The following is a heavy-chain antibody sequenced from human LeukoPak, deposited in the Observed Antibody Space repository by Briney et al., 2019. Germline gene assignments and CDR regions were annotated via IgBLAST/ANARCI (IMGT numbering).Heavy chain of an antibody. D-gene: IGHD3-3*01. CDR3: ASLTYYDFWSGPTEIVFDY. J-gene: IGHJ4*02. V-gene: IGHV1-2*02. Sequence: GASVKVSCKASGYTFTSYDINWVRQAPGQGLEWMGWINPNSGGTNYAQKFQGRVTMTRDTSISTAYMELSRLRSDDTAVYYCASLTYYDFWSGPTEIVFDYWGQGTLVTVSS. CDR1: GYTFTSYD. CDR2: INPNSGGT.